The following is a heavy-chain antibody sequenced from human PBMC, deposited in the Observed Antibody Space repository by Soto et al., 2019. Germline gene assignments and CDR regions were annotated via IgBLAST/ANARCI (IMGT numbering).Heavy chain of an antibody. Sequence: QVQLVQYGAEVKKPGSSVNVSCKASGGTFNNHLISWVRQAPGQGLEWVGTIIPLFGTLNYAQKLQGRVTLSADRSTRTAYMELSGLRSYDTAVYYCASGSLYGSGSDPVDYWGQGTLVTVSS. CDR1: GGTFNNHL. J-gene: IGHJ4*01. CDR3: ASGSLYGSGSDPVDY. CDR2: IIPLFGTL. D-gene: IGHD3-10*01. V-gene: IGHV1-69*08.